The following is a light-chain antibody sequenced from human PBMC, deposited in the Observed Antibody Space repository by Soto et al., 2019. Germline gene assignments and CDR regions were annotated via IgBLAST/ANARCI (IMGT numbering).Light chain of an antibody. J-gene: IGKJ5*01. V-gene: IGKV1-5*03. CDR2: RAS. CDR1: QSISTS. Sequence: DIQMTQSPSTLSAFVGDRVTITCRASQSISTSLAWYQQKTGKAPNLLIYRASSLESGVPARFSGSGSGTEFTLTISSLQPDDFATYYCQQYNSYHNLGQGTRLEIK. CDR3: QQYNSYHN.